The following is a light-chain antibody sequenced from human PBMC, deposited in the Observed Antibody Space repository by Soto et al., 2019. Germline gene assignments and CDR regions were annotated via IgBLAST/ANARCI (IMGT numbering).Light chain of an antibody. CDR1: QTISTY. V-gene: IGKV1-39*01. J-gene: IGKJ2*01. Sequence: DIQMTQSPSSLSASVGDRVIITCRASQTISTYLNWYQQKPGKAPKLLIYAASSLQSGVPSRFSGSGSGTDFTLTISSLQPEDFATYYCQQSLSIPYTFGQGTKLEIK. CDR3: QQSLSIPYT. CDR2: AAS.